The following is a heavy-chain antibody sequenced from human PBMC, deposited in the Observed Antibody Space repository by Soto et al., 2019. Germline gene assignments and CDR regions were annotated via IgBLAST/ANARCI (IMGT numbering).Heavy chain of an antibody. V-gene: IGHV3-23*01. CDR2: ISGSGGST. Sequence: GGSLRLSCAASGFTFSSYAMSWVRQAPGKGLEWVSAISGSGGSTYYADSVKGRFTISRDNSKNTLYLQMNSLRAEDTAVFYCAKEDRGYRDSSWSKHFDYWGQGTLVTVSS. CDR1: GFTFSSYA. CDR3: AKEDRGYRDSSWSKHFDY. J-gene: IGHJ4*02. D-gene: IGHD6-13*01.